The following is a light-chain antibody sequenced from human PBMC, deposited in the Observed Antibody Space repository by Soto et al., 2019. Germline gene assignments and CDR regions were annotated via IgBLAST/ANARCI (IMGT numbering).Light chain of an antibody. Sequence: DIQMTQSPSTLSASVGDRVTITCRASQTISSWLAWYQQKPGKAPKVLIYDASNLESGVPSRFSGSGSGTEFTLTISSLQPDDFATYYCQQSHSTPYTFGQGTNLEI. CDR1: QTISSW. V-gene: IGKV1-5*01. CDR2: DAS. J-gene: IGKJ2*01. CDR3: QQSHSTPYT.